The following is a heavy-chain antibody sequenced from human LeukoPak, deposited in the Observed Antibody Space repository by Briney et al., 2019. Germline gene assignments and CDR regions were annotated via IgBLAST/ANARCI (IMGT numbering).Heavy chain of an antibody. V-gene: IGHV1-2*02. D-gene: IGHD2-8*01. CDR3: AREVYPDRKAKDY. Sequence: GASVKISCKTSGFTFSDYYLHWIRQAPGRGPEWLGCIHPKTHVTTYPQNFRDRVTVTMDTSITSVYMELSGLKSDDTAVYYCAREVYPDRKAKDYWGQGTLVIVSA. CDR1: GFTFSDYY. CDR2: IHPKTHVT. J-gene: IGHJ4*02.